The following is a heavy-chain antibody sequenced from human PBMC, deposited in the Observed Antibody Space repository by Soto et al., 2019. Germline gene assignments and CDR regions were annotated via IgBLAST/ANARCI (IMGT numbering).Heavy chain of an antibody. CDR3: ARGPSGDKVDS. J-gene: IGHJ4*02. CDR2: IYDGGRT. D-gene: IGHD7-27*01. CDR1: GGSISTVDYW. V-gene: IGHV4-30-4*01. Sequence: QVQLQESGPGLVKPSQTLSLTCTVSGGSISTVDYWWSWIRQSPDMGLEWIGHIYDGGRTYNNPSPERRVPMSVATSKRQLSLTLSSVSAADPAVYYCARGPSGDKVDSWGQGTLVTVSS.